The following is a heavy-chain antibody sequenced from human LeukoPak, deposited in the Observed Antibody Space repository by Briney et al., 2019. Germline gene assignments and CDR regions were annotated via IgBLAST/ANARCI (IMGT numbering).Heavy chain of an antibody. D-gene: IGHD2-2*01. CDR3: ARPQEYPLRNAFDI. V-gene: IGHV5-51*01. J-gene: IGHJ3*02. Sequence: GESLKISCEGFGYNFNTYWDGWVRQMRGKGLEWMGIIYPGDSDTRYSPSFQGQVTISADKSISTAYLQWSSLKASDTAMYYCARPQEYPLRNAFDIWGQGTMVTVSS. CDR2: IYPGDSDT. CDR1: GYNFNTYW.